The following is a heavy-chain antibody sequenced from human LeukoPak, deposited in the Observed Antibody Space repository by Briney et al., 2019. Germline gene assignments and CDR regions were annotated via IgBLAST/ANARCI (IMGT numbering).Heavy chain of an antibody. CDR3: ARDRYSYGFDY. CDR1: GGSISSGGYS. V-gene: IGHV4-30-2*01. CDR2: IYHSGST. J-gene: IGHJ4*02. Sequence: SETLSLTCAVSGGSISSGGYSWSWIRQPPGKGLEWIGYIYHSGSTYYNPSLKSRVTISVDRSKNQFSLKLSSVTAADTAVYYCARDRYSYGFDYWGQGTLVTVSS. D-gene: IGHD5-18*01.